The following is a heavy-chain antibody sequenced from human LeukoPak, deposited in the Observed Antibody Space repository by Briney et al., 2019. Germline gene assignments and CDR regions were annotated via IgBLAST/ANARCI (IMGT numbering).Heavy chain of an antibody. V-gene: IGHV3-7*01. Sequence: GGSLRLSCAASGFSLSGYWMTWVRQAPGKGLEWVANVNQDGTEKYYVDSVKGRFNISRDNAKNSLYLHMNSLRAEDTAVYYCARSKAGGYWGQGTLVIVST. CDR1: GFSLSGYW. J-gene: IGHJ4*02. CDR2: VNQDGTEK. CDR3: ARSKAGGY. D-gene: IGHD3-10*01.